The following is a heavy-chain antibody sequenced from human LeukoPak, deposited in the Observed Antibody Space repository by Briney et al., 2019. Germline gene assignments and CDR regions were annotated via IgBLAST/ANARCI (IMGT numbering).Heavy chain of an antibody. V-gene: IGHV1-18*01. Sequence: ASVNVSCTASGYTFTSYGISWVRQAPGHGLKGMGWMSAYNGNTNYAQKLQGRVTMTTDTSTSTAYLELRSLRSDDTAVYSCARRGYNTYFYYGLAVWGQGTTVTVSS. J-gene: IGHJ6*02. D-gene: IGHD5-24*01. CDR1: GYTFTSYG. CDR2: MSAYNGNT. CDR3: ARRGYNTYFYYGLAV.